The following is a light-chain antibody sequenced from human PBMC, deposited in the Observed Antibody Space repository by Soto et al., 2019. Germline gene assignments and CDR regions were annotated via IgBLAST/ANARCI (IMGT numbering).Light chain of an antibody. CDR3: AAWDDSLSGPV. CDR1: SSNIGNNA. J-gene: IGLJ3*02. Sequence: QSVLTQPPSVSAAPGQRVTISCSGSSSNIGNNAVNWYQQLPGKAPKLVIHYDDQVPSGVSDRFSGSKSGTSASLAISALQSEDDADYYCAAWDDSLSGPVFGGGTKLTVL. V-gene: IGLV1-36*01. CDR2: YDD.